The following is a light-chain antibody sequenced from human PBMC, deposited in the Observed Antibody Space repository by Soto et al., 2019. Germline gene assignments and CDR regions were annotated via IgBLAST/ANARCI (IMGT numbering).Light chain of an antibody. CDR1: QRFTTTY. CDR2: GAS. V-gene: IGKV3-20*01. Sequence: PGERATLSCRASQRFTTTYLAWYQQQPGQAPRLLIYGASKRATGVPDRFSGSVSGTDFTLTISRLEPEDFAVYFWQHYGGSPPVGTVGQSTELDIK. CDR3: QHYGGSPPVGT. J-gene: IGKJ2*01.